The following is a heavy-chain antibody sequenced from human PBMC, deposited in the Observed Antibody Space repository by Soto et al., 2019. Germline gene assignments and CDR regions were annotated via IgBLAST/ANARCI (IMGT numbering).Heavy chain of an antibody. D-gene: IGHD1-26*01. CDR1: GDSISRYY. Sequence: QVQLQESGPGLVKPSETLSLTCTVSGDSISRYYWSWIRQPPGKELEWIGYMYHSGSANYNPSLKSRVTMAVDTSKNQFSLNLNSVTAADTAVYYCARHLIVGSATSKFYYGMDVWGKGTTVTVSS. CDR3: ARHLIVGSATSKFYYGMDV. V-gene: IGHV4-59*08. CDR2: MYHSGSA. J-gene: IGHJ6*04.